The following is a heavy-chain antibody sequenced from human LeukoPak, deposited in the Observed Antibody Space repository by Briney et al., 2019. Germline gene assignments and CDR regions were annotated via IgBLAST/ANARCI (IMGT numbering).Heavy chain of an antibody. CDR1: GYTFTGYY. J-gene: IGHJ4*02. Sequence: GASVKVSCKASGYTFTGYYMHWVRQAPGQGLEWMGWISGNNGNTNYAQKLQGRVTMTIDTSTSTAYMELRSLRSDDTAVYYCARPRSSSWAPKHYYFDYWGRGTLVTVSS. CDR3: ARPRSSSWAPKHYYFDY. V-gene: IGHV1-18*04. CDR2: ISGNNGNT. D-gene: IGHD6-13*01.